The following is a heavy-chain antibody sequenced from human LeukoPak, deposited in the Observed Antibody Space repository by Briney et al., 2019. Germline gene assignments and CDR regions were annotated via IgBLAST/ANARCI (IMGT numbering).Heavy chain of an antibody. CDR1: GDSISSYY. V-gene: IGHV4-59*12. CDR2: IYYSGST. Sequence: SETLSLTCTVSGDSISSYYCSWIRQPPGKGLEWIGYIYYSGSTSYNPSLKSRVTISLDTSNNQFSLKLSSVTAADTAVYFCARDSHAYFDAFDIWGQGTMVTVSS. D-gene: IGHD2/OR15-2a*01. J-gene: IGHJ3*02. CDR3: ARDSHAYFDAFDI.